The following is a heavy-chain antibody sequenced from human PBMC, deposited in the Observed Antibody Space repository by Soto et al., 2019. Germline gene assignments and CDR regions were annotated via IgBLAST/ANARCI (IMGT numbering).Heavy chain of an antibody. Sequence: QVQLVQSGAEVKKPGSSVKVSCKASGGTFSSYAISWVRQAPGQGLEWMGGIIPIFGTANYAQTFQGRVTITADESTSTAYMELSSLRSEDTAVYYCARDVGDYVWGYYYGMDVSGQGTTVTVSS. CDR3: ARDVGDYVWGYYYGMDV. D-gene: IGHD3-16*01. CDR2: IIPIFGTA. CDR1: GGTFSSYA. V-gene: IGHV1-69*01. J-gene: IGHJ6*02.